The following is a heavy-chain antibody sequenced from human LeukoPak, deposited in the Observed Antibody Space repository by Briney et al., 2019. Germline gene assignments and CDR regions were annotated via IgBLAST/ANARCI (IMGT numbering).Heavy chain of an antibody. CDR3: ARHEVRIGPYYYYGMDV. J-gene: IGHJ6*02. Sequence: PSETLSLTCTVSGGSISSSSYYWGWIRQPPGKGLEWIGSIYYSGSTYYNPSLKSRVTISVDTSKNQFSLKLSSVTAADTAVYYCARHEVRIGPYYYYGMDVWGQGTTVTVSS. CDR2: IYYSGST. V-gene: IGHV4-39*01. D-gene: IGHD3-10*01. CDR1: GGSISSSSYY.